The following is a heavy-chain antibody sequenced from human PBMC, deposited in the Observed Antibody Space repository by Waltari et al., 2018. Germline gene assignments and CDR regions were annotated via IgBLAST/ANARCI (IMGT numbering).Heavy chain of an antibody. CDR1: GFTFSSYG. Sequence: QVHLVESGGGVVQPGRSLRLSCAAAGFTFSSYGMHVVRQAPGKGLEWVALISYDGSNKYYADSVKGRFTISRDNSKNTLYLQMSSLRAEDTAVYYCAKVSGSIRDRRGSPPGDYWGQGTLVTVSS. V-gene: IGHV3-30*18. CDR3: AKVSGSIRDRRGSPPGDY. CDR2: ISYDGSNK. D-gene: IGHD3-10*01. J-gene: IGHJ4*02.